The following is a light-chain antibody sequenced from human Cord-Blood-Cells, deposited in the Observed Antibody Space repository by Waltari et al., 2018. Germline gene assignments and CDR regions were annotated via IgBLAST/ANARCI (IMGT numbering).Light chain of an antibody. J-gene: IGKJ4*01. CDR2: DAS. V-gene: IGKV3-11*01. Sequence: EIVLTQSLATLSLSPGERATLPCRASQSVSSYLAWYQQKPGQAPRLLIYDASNRATGIPARFSGSGSGTDFTLTISSLEPEDFAVYYCQQRSNWPQVTFGGGTKVEIK. CDR1: QSVSSY. CDR3: QQRSNWPQVT.